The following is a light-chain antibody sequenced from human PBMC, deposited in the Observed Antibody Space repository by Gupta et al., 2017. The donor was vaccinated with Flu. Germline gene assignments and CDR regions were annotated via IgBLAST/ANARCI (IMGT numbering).Light chain of an antibody. CDR2: GSN. CDR1: NIGAGYD. V-gene: IGLV1-40*01. CDR3: QSYENRVRGWV. Sequence: NIGAGYDVHWYKQLPGSAPKFLISGSNPRASGVPDRFSVSKSGSSASLAISGLQADDEADYYCQSYENRVRGWVFGGGTKLTVL. J-gene: IGLJ3*02.